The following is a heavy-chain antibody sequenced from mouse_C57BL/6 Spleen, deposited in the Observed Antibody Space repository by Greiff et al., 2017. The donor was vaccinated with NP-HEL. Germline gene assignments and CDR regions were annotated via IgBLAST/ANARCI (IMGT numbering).Heavy chain of an antibody. CDR2: IYPGSGNT. CDR3: AREPYYYGSSYVGYWYFDV. CDR1: GYTFTDYY. V-gene: IGHV1-76*01. J-gene: IGHJ1*03. Sequence: VQLQQSGAELVRPGASVKLSCKASGYTFTDYYINWVKQRPGQGLEWIARIYPGSGNTYYNEKFKGKATLTAEKSSSTAYMQLSSLTSEDSAVYFCAREPYYYGSSYVGYWYFDVWGTGTTVTVSS. D-gene: IGHD1-1*01.